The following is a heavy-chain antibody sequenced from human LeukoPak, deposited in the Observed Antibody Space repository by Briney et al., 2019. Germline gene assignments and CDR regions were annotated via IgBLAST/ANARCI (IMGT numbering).Heavy chain of an antibody. J-gene: IGHJ5*02. CDR1: GYTFTNHD. CDR2: MNPNSGNT. Sequence: GASVKVSCKASGYTFTNHDTNWVRQATGQGLEWMGWMNPNSGNTGYAQKFQGRITMTRDTSISTAYMELSSLTSEDTAIYFCATYSGSSGRGVDPWGQGTLVTVSS. D-gene: IGHD6-13*01. V-gene: IGHV1-8*01. CDR3: ATYSGSSGRGVDP.